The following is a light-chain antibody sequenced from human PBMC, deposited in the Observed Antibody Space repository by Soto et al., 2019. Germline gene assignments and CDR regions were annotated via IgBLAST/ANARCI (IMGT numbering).Light chain of an antibody. Sequence: DIQMTQFPSTLSASVGDRVTITCRASQNIGSWLAWYQQKPGKAPKVLIYDVSNLETGVPSRFSGSGSGTEFALTIRSMQPDDFSTYYCQKYNTYWTFGQGTKVEIK. CDR2: DVS. CDR1: QNIGSW. CDR3: QKYNTYWT. J-gene: IGKJ1*01. V-gene: IGKV1-5*01.